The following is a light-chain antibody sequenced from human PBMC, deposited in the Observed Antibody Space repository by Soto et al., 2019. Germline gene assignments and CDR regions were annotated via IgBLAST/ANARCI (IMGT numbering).Light chain of an antibody. CDR3: QQLDSYPS. CDR1: QTISSW. CDR2: KAS. J-gene: IGKJ4*01. Sequence: DIQRTQSASTLSGSVGDRVTITCRASQTISSWLAWYQQKPGKAPKLLIYKASTLKSGVPSRFIGSGSGAEFTLTISSLQPEDFATYYCQQLDSYPSFGGGTKVDI. V-gene: IGKV1-5*03.